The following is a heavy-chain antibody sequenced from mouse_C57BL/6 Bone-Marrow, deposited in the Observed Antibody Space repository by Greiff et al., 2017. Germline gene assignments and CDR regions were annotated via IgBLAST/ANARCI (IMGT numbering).Heavy chain of an antibody. V-gene: IGHV1-61*01. CDR2: IYPSDSET. CDR3: ASAYYSNYWYFDV. J-gene: IGHJ1*03. D-gene: IGHD2-5*01. CDR1: GYTFTSYW. Sequence: VQLQQPGAELVRPGSSVKLSCKASGYTFTSYWMDWVKQRPGQGLEWIGNIYPSDSETHYNQKFKDKATLTVDQSSSTAYMQLSSLTSEDSAVYYCASAYYSNYWYFDVWGTGTTVTVSS.